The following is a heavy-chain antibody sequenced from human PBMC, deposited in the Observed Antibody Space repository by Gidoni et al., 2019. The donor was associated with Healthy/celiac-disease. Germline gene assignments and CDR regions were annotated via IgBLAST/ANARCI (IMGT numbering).Heavy chain of an antibody. CDR3: ARESWLPLPHFDY. CDR2: IYSSGST. D-gene: IGHD5-12*01. CDR1: GGAISSYY. Sequence: GGAISSYYWSWIRQPPGKGLGWIGDIYSSGSTNYNPSLKSRVTIPVDTSKNQFSLKLSSVTAADTAVYYCARESWLPLPHFDYWGQGTLVTVSS. V-gene: IGHV4-59*01. J-gene: IGHJ4*02.